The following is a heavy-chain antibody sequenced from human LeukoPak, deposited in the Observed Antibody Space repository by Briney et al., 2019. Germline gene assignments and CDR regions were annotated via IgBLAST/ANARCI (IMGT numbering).Heavy chain of an antibody. V-gene: IGHV1-2*02. CDR1: GYTFTGYY. CDR2: INPNSGGT. D-gene: IGHD2-15*01. CDR3: ARAVSVVLVAGHFDY. Sequence: ASVKVSCKASGYTFTGYYMHWVRQAPGQGLEWMGWINPNSGGTNYAQKFQGRVTMTRDTSISTAYMELSRLRSDDTAVYYCARAVSVVLVAGHFDYWGQGTLVTVSS. J-gene: IGHJ4*02.